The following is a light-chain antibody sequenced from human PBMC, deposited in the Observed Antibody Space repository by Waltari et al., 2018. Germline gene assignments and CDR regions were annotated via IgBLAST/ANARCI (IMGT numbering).Light chain of an antibody. CDR2: VSSDGSH. CDR3: QTWGTGFQV. V-gene: IGLV4-69*01. Sequence: LVLTQSPSASASLGAPATLTCSLPGEYSAYALAWHLLLPLMGTRYWMTVSSDGSHKKGEGISDRFSGSSADLDRNLVISRLQADDEADYFCQTWGTGFQVFGSGTKLTVL. CDR1: GEYSAYA. J-gene: IGLJ3*02.